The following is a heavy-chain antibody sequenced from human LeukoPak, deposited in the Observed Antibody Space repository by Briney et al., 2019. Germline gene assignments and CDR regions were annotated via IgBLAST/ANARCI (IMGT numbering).Heavy chain of an antibody. Sequence: SETLSLTCAVYGGTFSGYYWSWIRQPAGKGLEWIGHISTSGSAKYNPSLKNRVTMSVDTSANQFSLKLSSLTAADTAVYYCARNSSGSGRIDYWGQGTLVTVSS. V-gene: IGHV4-59*10. D-gene: IGHD3-10*01. CDR3: ARNSSGSGRIDY. CDR1: GGTFSGYY. J-gene: IGHJ4*02. CDR2: ISTSGSA.